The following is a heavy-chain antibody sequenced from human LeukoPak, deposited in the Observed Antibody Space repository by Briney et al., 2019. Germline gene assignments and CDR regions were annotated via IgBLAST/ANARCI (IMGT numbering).Heavy chain of an antibody. V-gene: IGHV4-4*02. CDR2: IYHSGST. Sequence: SETLSLTCAVSGGSISSSNWWSWVRQPPGKGLEWRGEIYHSGSTNYNPSLKRRVTIAVDTSKNQFSLKLSSVTAEDTAVYYCARHVRRSSGWFAPSAFDIWGQGTMVTVSS. CDR1: GGSISSSNW. J-gene: IGHJ3*02. D-gene: IGHD6-19*01. CDR3: ARHVRRSSGWFAPSAFDI.